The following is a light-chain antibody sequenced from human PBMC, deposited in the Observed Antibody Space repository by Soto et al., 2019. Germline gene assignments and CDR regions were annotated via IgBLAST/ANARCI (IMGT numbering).Light chain of an antibody. CDR2: RNN. CDR1: SSNIGSNY. V-gene: IGLV1-47*01. Sequence: QSVLTQPPSASGTPGQRVTISCSGSSSNIGSNYVYWYQQLPGTAPKLLIYRNNQRPSGVPDRFSGSKSGTSASLAISGLRSEYEANYNCAAWDDSLSGYVFGTGTKVTVL. CDR3: AAWDDSLSGYV. J-gene: IGLJ1*01.